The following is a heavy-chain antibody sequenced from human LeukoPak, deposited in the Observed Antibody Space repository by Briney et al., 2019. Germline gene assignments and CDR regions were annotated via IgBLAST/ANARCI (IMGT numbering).Heavy chain of an antibody. CDR2: IIPIFGTA. CDR3: AGSYDSSGLIDY. CDR1: GGAFSSYA. Sequence: GSSVKVSCKASGGAFSSYAISWVRQAPGQGLEWMGRIIPIFGTANYAQKFQGRVTITTDESTSTAYMELSSLRSEDTAVYYCAGSYDSSGLIDYWGQGTLVTVSS. V-gene: IGHV1-69*05. J-gene: IGHJ4*02. D-gene: IGHD3-22*01.